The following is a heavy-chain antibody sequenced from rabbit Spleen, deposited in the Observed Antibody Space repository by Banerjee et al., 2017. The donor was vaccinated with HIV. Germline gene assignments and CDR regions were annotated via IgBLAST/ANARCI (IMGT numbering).Heavy chain of an antibody. V-gene: IGHV1S45*01. J-gene: IGHJ4*01. D-gene: IGHD2-1*01. CDR3: ARGDRDYLWADGL. Sequence: QEQLEESGGDLVKPEGSLTLTCTASGFSFSSSYWICWVRQAPGKGLEWIACIRTGDGSIWSASWVNGRFTISKTSSTVTLQMTSLTAADTATYFCARGDRDYLWADGLWGPGTLVTVS. CDR1: GFSFSSSYW. CDR2: IRTGDGSI.